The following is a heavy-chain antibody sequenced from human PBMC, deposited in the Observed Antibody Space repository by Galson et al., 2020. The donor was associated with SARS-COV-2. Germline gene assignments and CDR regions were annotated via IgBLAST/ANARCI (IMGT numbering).Heavy chain of an antibody. J-gene: IGHJ3*02. CDR1: GFTFSVYW. Sequence: SCEASGFTFSVYWMHWARQVPGKGLEWVSRIDTDGSRTGYADAVAGRFTISRDNAKNTIYLQMNSRRAEDAAVYYCVKAGDTWNDGFFDIWGQGTMVTVSS. CDR3: VKAGDTWNDGFFDI. V-gene: IGHV3-74*01. CDR2: IDTDGSRT. D-gene: IGHD1-1*01.